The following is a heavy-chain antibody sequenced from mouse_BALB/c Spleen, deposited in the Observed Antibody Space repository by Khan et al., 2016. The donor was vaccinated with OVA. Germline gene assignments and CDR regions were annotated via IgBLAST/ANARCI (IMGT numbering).Heavy chain of an antibody. J-gene: IGHJ1*01. D-gene: IGHD2-2*01. CDR1: GDTLKKYG. V-gene: IGHV9-3-1*01. Sequence: QFRLVQSGPERKKPGEKVKRAGKAGGDTLKKYGMNWVKQAPGKALKWMGWINTYTGEPTYADDFKGRFAFSLETSASTAYLQINNLKNEDTARYVCARVGNDGYFDVWGAGTTVTVSS. CDR2: INTYTGEP. CDR3: ARVGNDGYFDV.